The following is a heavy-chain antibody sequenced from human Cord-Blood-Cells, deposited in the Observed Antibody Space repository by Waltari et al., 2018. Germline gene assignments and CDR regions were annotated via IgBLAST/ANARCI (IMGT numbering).Heavy chain of an antibody. D-gene: IGHD5-12*01. CDR2: IKQDGSEK. CDR3: ARGGGYDIYFDY. J-gene: IGHJ4*02. CDR1: GFPFRICW. Sequence: EVQLVESGGGLVQPGGSLRLSCAASGFPFRICWMSWVRQAPGKGLEWVAKIKQDGSEKYYVDSVKGRFTISRDNAKNSLYLQMNSLRAEDTAVYYCARGGGYDIYFDYWGQGTLVTVSS. V-gene: IGHV3-7*01.